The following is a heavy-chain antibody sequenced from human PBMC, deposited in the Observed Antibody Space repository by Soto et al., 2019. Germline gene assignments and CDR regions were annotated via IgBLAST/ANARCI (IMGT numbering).Heavy chain of an antibody. CDR2: IVVGSGNT. V-gene: IGHV1-58*01. Sequence: SVKVSCKASGFTFTSSAVQWVRQARGQRLEWIGWIVVGSGNTNYAQKFQERVTITRDMSTSTAYMELSSLRSEDTAVYYCAAAVVITTPSGAFDIWGQGTMVTV. CDR1: GFTFTSSA. CDR3: AAAVVITTPSGAFDI. J-gene: IGHJ3*02. D-gene: IGHD3-22*01.